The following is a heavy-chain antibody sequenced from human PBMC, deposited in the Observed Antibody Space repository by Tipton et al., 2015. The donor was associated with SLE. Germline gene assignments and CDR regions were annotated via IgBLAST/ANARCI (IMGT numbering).Heavy chain of an antibody. J-gene: IGHJ4*02. V-gene: IGHV3-7*01. CDR3: ARDLGIVATTHIDY. D-gene: IGHD5-12*01. CDR2: IKQDGSEK. CDR1: GFTFSSYW. Sequence: SLRLSCTASGFTFSSYWMSWVRQAPGKGLEWVANIKQDGSEKYYVDSVKGRFAISRDNAKNSLYLQMNSLRAEDTAVYYCARDLGIVATTHIDYWGQGTLVTVSS.